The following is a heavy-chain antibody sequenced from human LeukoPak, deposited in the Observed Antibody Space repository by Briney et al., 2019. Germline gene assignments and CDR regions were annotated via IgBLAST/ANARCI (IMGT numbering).Heavy chain of an antibody. Sequence: SETLSLTCTVSGGSISSSSYYWGWIRQPPGKGLEWIGSIYYSGSTYYNPPLKSRVTISVDTSKNQFSLKLSSVTAADTAVYYCARRSRIVGATYYYYGMDVWGQGTTVTVSS. V-gene: IGHV4-39*01. CDR3: ARRSRIVGATYYYYGMDV. CDR1: GGSISSSSYY. J-gene: IGHJ6*02. D-gene: IGHD1-26*01. CDR2: IYYSGST.